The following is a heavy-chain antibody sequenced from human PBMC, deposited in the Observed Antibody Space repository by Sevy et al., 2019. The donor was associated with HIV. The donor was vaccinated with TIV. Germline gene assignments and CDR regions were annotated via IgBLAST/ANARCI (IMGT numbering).Heavy chain of an antibody. CDR1: GFSFFNTW. D-gene: IGHD2-8*01. J-gene: IGHJ4*02. CDR2: IKSETDGGTS. CDR3: STERWGFLDCTHLYLLPYFGS. V-gene: IGHV3-15*01. Sequence: GGSLRLSCSTSGFSFFNTWMSWVRQAPGKGLEWVGRIKSETDGGTSEYAAPVKGRFYISRDDSKDTLYLQMNSLKTEDTAVCICSTERWGFLDCTHLYLLPYFGSWGPGTLVSVSS.